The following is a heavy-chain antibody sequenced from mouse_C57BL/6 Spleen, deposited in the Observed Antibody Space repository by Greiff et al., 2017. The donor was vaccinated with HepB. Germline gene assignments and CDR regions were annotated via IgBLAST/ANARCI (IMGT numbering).Heavy chain of an antibody. J-gene: IGHJ4*01. CDR1: GFTFSDYG. D-gene: IGHD4-1*01. Sequence: EVKLMESGGGLVKPGGSLKLSCAASGFTFSDYGMHWVRQAPEKGLEWVAYISSGSSTIYYADTVKGRFTISRDNAKNTLFLQMTSLRSEDTAMYYCARGLTGTPSMDYWGQGTSVTVSS. CDR2: ISSGSSTI. CDR3: ARGLTGTPSMDY. V-gene: IGHV5-17*01.